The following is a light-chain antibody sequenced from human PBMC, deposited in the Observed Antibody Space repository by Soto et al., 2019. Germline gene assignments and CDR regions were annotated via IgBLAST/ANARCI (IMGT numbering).Light chain of an antibody. V-gene: IGLV2-14*01. Sequence: QSVLTQPASVSGSPGQSITISCTGTSSDVGGYNYVSWYQQHPGKAPKLMIYDVSNRPSGVSNRFSGSKSGNTASLPISGLQAEDEADYYCRSYTSSSTLVVFGGGTKLTVL. CDR1: SSDVGGYNY. CDR3: RSYTSSSTLVV. CDR2: DVS. J-gene: IGLJ2*01.